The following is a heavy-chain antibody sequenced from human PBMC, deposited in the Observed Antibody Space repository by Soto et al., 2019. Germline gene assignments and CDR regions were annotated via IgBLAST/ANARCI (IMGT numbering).Heavy chain of an antibody. D-gene: IGHD1-26*01. CDR2: ISVDSGNT. J-gene: IGHJ4*02. Sequence: QVQLVQSGPEVKKPGTSVKVSCKASGFTFADSAVQWVRQARGQSLEWIGRISVDSGNTKSAEKVTERVSMSGDMSTSTALMELRSLSSDDTAVYYCATANHTSPFDYGGLGTLVTVSS. V-gene: IGHV1-58*01. CDR3: ATANHTSPFDY. CDR1: GFTFADSA.